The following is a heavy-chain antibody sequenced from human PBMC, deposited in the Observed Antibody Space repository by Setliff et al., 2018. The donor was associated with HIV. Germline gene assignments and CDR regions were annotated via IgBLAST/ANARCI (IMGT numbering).Heavy chain of an antibody. CDR2: IYYSGST. V-gene: IGHV4-31*03. Sequence: KPSETLSLTCTVSGGSISSGGYFWSWIRQLPGKGLEWIGYIYYSGSTYYNPSLKSRVTISVDTAKNQFSLKLISVTAADTAVYYCARAEGYYDSSVNPVRYYYYYMDVWGKGTTVTVSS. CDR1: GGSISSGGYF. J-gene: IGHJ6*03. D-gene: IGHD3-22*01. CDR3: ARAEGYYDSSVNPVRYYYYYMDV.